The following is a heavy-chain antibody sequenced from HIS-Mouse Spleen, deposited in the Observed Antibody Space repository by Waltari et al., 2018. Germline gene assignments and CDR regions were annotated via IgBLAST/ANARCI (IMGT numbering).Heavy chain of an antibody. CDR3: ARIAEGYSSGWYAFDY. D-gene: IGHD6-19*01. Sequence: QVTLRESGPALVKPTQTLTLTCTFSGFSLSTSGMCVSWFRHPPGKALEWLARIDWDDDKYYSTSLKTRLTISKDTSKNQVVLTMTNMDPVDTATYYCARIAEGYSSGWYAFDYWGQGTLVTVSS. CDR2: IDWDDDK. V-gene: IGHV2-70*15. CDR1: GFSLSTSGMC. J-gene: IGHJ4*02.